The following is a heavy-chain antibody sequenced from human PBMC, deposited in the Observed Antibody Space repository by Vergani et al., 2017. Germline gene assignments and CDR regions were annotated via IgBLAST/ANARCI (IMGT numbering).Heavy chain of an antibody. D-gene: IGHD3-10*01. CDR1: GFTFSSYW. V-gene: IGHV3-7*01. Sequence: EVQLVESGGGLVQPGGSLRLSCAASGFTFSSYWMSWVRQAPGKGLEWVANIKQDGSEKYYVDAVKGRFTISRDNAKNSLYLQMNSLRAEDTAVYYCAKVSATKYYYGSGSHNYYYYMDVWGKGTTVTVSS. CDR3: AKVSATKYYYGSGSHNYYYYMDV. CDR2: IKQDGSEK. J-gene: IGHJ6*03.